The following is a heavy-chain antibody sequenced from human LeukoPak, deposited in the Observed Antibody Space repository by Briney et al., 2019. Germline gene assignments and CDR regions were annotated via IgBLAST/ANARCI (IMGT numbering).Heavy chain of an antibody. CDR2: INPNSGGT. CDR1: GYTFTGYY. D-gene: IGHD3/OR15-3a*01. V-gene: IGHV1-2*04. J-gene: IGHJ4*02. Sequence: ASVTVSCKASGYTFTGYYMHWVRQAPGQGLEWMGWINPNSGGTNYAQKFQGWVTMTRDTSISTAYMELSRLRSDDTAVYYCARVTYGWTIDYWGQGTLVTVSS. CDR3: ARVTYGWTIDY.